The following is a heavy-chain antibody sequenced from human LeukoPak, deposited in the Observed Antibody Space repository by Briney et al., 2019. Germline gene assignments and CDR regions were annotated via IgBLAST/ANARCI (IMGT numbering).Heavy chain of an antibody. V-gene: IGHV3-23*01. D-gene: IGHD6-13*01. CDR1: GFTFSSYA. CDR3: AKGREYSSSSVPIYYFDY. CDR2: ISGSGGST. J-gene: IGHJ4*02. Sequence: GGSLRLSCAASGFTFSSYAMSWVRQAPGKGLEWVSAISGSGGSTYYADSVKGRFTISRDNSKNTLYLQMNSLRAEDTAVYYCAKGREYSSSSVPIYYFDYWGQGTLVTVSS.